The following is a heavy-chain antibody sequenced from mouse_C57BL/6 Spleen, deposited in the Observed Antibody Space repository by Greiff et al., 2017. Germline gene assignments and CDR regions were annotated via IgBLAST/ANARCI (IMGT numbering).Heavy chain of an antibody. Sequence: EVKLQESGPELVKPGASVKIPCKASGYTFTDYNMDWVKQSHGKSLEWIGDINPNNGGTIYNQKFKGKATLTVDKSSSTAYMELRSLTSEDTAVYYCARGGIYDGPAWFAYWGQGTLVTVSA. CDR1: GYTFTDYN. CDR2: INPNNGGT. D-gene: IGHD2-3*01. J-gene: IGHJ3*01. CDR3: ARGGIYDGPAWFAY. V-gene: IGHV1-18*01.